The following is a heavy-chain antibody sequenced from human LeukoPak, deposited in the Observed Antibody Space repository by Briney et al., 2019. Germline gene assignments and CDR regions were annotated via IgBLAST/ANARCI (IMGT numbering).Heavy chain of an antibody. CDR3: ARARSEQQWSTRDNWFDP. D-gene: IGHD6-13*01. J-gene: IGHJ5*02. Sequence: SETLSLTCAVYGGSFSGYYWSWIRQPPGKGLEWIGEINHSGSTNYNPSLKSRVTISVDTSKNQFSLKLSSVTAADTAVYYCARARSEQQWSTRDNWFDPWGQGTLVTVSS. CDR1: GGSFSGYY. V-gene: IGHV4-34*01. CDR2: INHSGST.